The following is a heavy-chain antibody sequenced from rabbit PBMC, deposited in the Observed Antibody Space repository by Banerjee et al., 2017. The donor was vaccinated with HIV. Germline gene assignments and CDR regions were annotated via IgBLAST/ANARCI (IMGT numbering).Heavy chain of an antibody. CDR1: GFSFTSNYY. J-gene: IGHJ4*01. CDR2: IYAGSSGSS. Sequence: QEQLEESGGDLVKPEGSLTLTCTASGFSFTSNYYMCWVRQAPGKGLEWIACIYAGSSGSSYYASWAKGRFTISKTSSTTVTLQMTSLTAADTATYFCARDLTGVIGWNFNLWGQGTLVTVS. V-gene: IGHV1S45*01. D-gene: IGHD1-1*01. CDR3: ARDLTGVIGWNFNL.